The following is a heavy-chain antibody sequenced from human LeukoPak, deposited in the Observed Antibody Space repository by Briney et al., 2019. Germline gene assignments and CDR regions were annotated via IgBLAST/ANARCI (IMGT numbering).Heavy chain of an antibody. J-gene: IGHJ5*02. CDR1: GGTFSSYA. CDR3: AIKLRRYNWFAP. D-gene: IGHD4-23*01. V-gene: IGHV1-69*05. Sequence: GSSVKVACKASGGTFSSYAISWVRQAPGQGLEWMGGIIPIFGTANYAQKFQGRVTITTDESTSTAYMELSSLRSEDTAVYYCAIKLRRYNWFAPWGQGTLVTVSS. CDR2: IIPIFGTA.